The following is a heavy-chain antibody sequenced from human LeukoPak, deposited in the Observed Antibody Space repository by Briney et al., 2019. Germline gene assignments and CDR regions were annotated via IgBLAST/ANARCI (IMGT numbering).Heavy chain of an antibody. D-gene: IGHD2/OR15-2a*01. CDR2: IYSGGST. V-gene: IGHV3-66*01. J-gene: IGHJ6*03. Sequence: GGSLRLSCAASGFTVSSNYMSWVRQAPGKGLEWVSVIYSGGSTYYADSVKGRFTICRDNSKNTLYLQMNSLRAEDTAVYYCARVLEIEYMDVWGKGTTVTISS. CDR3: ARVLEIEYMDV. CDR1: GFTVSSNY.